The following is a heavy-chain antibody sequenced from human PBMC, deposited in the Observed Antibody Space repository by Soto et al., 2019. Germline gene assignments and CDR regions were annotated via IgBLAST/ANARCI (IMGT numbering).Heavy chain of an antibody. V-gene: IGHV1-69*02. J-gene: IGHJ6*02. CDR2: IIPVLGVT. Sequence: QVQLVQSEAEVKKPGSSVKVSCRASGSTFSSYTVSWVRQAPGQGLEWMGRIIPVLGVTNYAPKFKGSVTITADKSKTTVYMELSSLRSGDTAIYYCARRRYCGADCYSKYYYGMDLWGQGTTVTVSS. D-gene: IGHD2-21*02. CDR1: GSTFSSYT. CDR3: ARRRYCGADCYSKYYYGMDL.